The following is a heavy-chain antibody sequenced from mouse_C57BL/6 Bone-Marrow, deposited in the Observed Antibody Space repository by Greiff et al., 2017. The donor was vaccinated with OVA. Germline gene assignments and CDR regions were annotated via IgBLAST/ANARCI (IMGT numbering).Heavy chain of an antibody. CDR2: INPYNGGT. Sequence: SGAELVRPGTSVKMSCKASGYTFTDYYMNWVKQSHGKSLEWIGVINPYNGGTSYNQKFKGKATLTVDKSSSTAYMELNSLTSEDSAVYYCARLLRWGHWGYAMDYWGQGTSVTVSS. J-gene: IGHJ4*01. D-gene: IGHD1-1*01. CDR1: GYTFTDYY. V-gene: IGHV1-19*01. CDR3: ARLLRWGHWGYAMDY.